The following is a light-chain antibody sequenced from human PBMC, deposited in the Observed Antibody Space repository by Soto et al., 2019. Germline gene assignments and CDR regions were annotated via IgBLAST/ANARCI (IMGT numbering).Light chain of an antibody. J-gene: IGKJ1*01. CDR2: GAS. CDR1: QNIRTF. CDR3: QQHSHWPPWT. Sequence: EVVLTQSPATLSLSPGERATLSCRASQNIRTFLDWYQQKPGQASRLLIYGASNRATGIPARFSGSGSGTDFTLTISSLESEDFAVYYCQQHSHWPPWTFGQGTRVEI. V-gene: IGKV3-11*01.